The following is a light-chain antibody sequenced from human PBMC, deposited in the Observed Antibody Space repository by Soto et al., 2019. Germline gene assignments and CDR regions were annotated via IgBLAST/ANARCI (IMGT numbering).Light chain of an antibody. V-gene: IGLV1-44*01. Sequence: QSVLTQPPSASGTPGQRVTISCSGSSSNIGSNTVNWYQQLPGTAPKLLIYSNNERPSGVPGRFSGSKSGTSASLAISGLQSEDEADFYCAAWDDSLNAYVIGTGTKVT. CDR1: SSNIGSNT. J-gene: IGLJ1*01. CDR2: SNN. CDR3: AAWDDSLNAYV.